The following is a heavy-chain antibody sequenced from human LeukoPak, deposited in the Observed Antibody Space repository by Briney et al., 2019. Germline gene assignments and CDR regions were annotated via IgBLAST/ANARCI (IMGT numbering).Heavy chain of an antibody. CDR2: FYHSGST. CDR3: ARGQWLPVFDF. D-gene: IGHD3-22*01. J-gene: IGHJ4*02. CDR1: GGFNTHYY. V-gene: IGHV4-59*01. Sequence: SETLSLTCSVSGGFNTHYYWSWIRQPPGKGLEWIGYFYHSGSTNYNPSLKSRVTISVDTSKNHFSPKLSSVTAADTAVYYCARGQWLPVFDFWGQGTLVTVSS.